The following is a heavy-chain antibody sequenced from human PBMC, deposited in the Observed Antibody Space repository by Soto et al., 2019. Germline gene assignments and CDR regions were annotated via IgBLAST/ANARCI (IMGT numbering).Heavy chain of an antibody. CDR2: ISSSSTI. J-gene: IGHJ4*02. V-gene: IGHV3-48*02. CDR1: GFTFSSYS. D-gene: IGHD3-10*01. Sequence: PWGSLRLSCAASGFTFSSYSMNWVRQAPGKGLEWVSYISSSSTIDYAESVKGRFTISRDNAKNSLSLQMDSLRDEDTAVYFCASDRGSGSYSDYWGQGTLVTVSS. CDR3: ASDRGSGSYSDY.